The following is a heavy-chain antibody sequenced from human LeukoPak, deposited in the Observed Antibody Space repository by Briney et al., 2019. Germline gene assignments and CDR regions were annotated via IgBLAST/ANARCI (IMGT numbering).Heavy chain of an antibody. CDR3: ARYSRAAMAFDY. CDR2: IYYSGST. V-gene: IGHV4-59*08. Sequence: SETLSLTCTVSGGSISSYYWSWIRQPPGKGLEWIGYIYYSGSTNYNPSLKSRVTISVDTSKNQFSLKLSSVTAADTAVYYCARYSRAAMAFDYWGQGTLVTVSS. D-gene: IGHD5-18*01. CDR1: GGSISSYY. J-gene: IGHJ4*02.